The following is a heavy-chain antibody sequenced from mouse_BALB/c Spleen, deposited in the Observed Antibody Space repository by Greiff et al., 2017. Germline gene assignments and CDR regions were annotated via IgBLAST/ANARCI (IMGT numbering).Heavy chain of an antibody. D-gene: IGHD2-4*01. CDR1: GFAFSSYD. V-gene: IGHV5-12-1*01. CDR3: ARQGYDYEDWFAY. Sequence: EVQVVESGGGLVKPGGSLKLSCAASGFAFSSYDMSWVRQTPEKRLEWVAYISSGGGSTYYPDTVKGRFTISRDNAKNTLYLQMSSLKSEDTAMYYCARQGYDYEDWFAYWGQGTLVTVSA. J-gene: IGHJ3*01. CDR2: ISSGGGST.